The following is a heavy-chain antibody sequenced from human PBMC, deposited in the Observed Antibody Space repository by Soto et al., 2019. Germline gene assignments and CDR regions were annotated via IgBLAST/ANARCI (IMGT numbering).Heavy chain of an antibody. V-gene: IGHV1-24*01. Sequence: ASVKVSCKVSGYTLTELSMHWVRQAPGKGLEWMGGFDPEDGETIYAQRFQGRVTMTEDTSTDTAYMELSSLRSEDTAVYYCATFGSGSYGGWFDPWGQGTLFTVSS. CDR1: GYTLTELS. CDR3: ATFGSGSYGGWFDP. CDR2: FDPEDGET. D-gene: IGHD3-10*01. J-gene: IGHJ5*02.